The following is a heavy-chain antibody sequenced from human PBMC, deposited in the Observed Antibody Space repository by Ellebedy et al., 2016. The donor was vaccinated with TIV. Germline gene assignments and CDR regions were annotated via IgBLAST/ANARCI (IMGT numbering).Heavy chain of an antibody. V-gene: IGHV4-59*01. D-gene: IGHD3-10*01. CDR3: ARIGGVSFGERPIDY. CDR1: GGSISRYY. CDR2: IYYTGTT. Sequence: PGGFLRLSCIVSGGSISRYYWSWIRQPPGRGLEWIGNIYYTGTTNYNPSLQSRVTISLDTSKNQFSLRLTSVTAADTAVYYCARIGGVSFGERPIDYWGQGTLVTVSS. J-gene: IGHJ4*02.